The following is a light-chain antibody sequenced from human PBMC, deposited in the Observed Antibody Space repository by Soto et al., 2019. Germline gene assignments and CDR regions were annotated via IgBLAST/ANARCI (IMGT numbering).Light chain of an antibody. CDR1: SSDVGSYNL. CDR2: EGS. CDR3: CTYAGSSTFV. V-gene: IGLV2-23*03. Sequence: QSALTQPASVSGSPGQSITISCPGTSSDVGSYNLVSWYQQHPGKAPKLMIYEGSKRPSGVSNRFSGSKSGNTASLTISGLQAEDEADYYCCTYAGSSTFVFGGWTKGTAL. J-gene: IGLJ2*01.